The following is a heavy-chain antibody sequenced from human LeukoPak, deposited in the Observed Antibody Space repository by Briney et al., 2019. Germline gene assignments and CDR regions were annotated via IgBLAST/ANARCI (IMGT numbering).Heavy chain of an antibody. J-gene: IGHJ4*02. Sequence: ASVKVSCKASGYTFTSYGISWVRQAPGQGLEWMGWISAYNGNTNYAQKLQGRVTMTTDTSTSTAYMELRSLRSDDTAVYYCARGGDCYDSSGYCDYWGQGTLVTVSS. CDR2: ISAYNGNT. CDR3: ARGGDCYDSSGYCDY. CDR1: GYTFTSYG. V-gene: IGHV1-18*01. D-gene: IGHD3-22*01.